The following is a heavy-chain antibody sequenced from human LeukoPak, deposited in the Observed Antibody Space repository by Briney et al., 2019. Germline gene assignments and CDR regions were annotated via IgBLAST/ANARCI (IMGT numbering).Heavy chain of an antibody. J-gene: IGHJ4*02. CDR3: ARDLGPGGPPRSPYFDY. CDR2: ISAYNGNT. CDR1: GYTFTSYG. D-gene: IGHD1-14*01. Sequence: GASVKVSCKASGYTFTSYGISWVRQAPGQGLEWMGWISAYNGNTNYAQKLQGRVTMTTDTSTSTAYMELKSLRSDDTAVYYCARDLGPGGPPRSPYFDYWGQGTLVTVSS. V-gene: IGHV1-18*01.